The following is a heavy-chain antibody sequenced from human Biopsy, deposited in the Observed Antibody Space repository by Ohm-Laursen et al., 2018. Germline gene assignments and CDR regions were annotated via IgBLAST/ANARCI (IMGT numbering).Heavy chain of an antibody. CDR2: ISYNERT. J-gene: IGHJ2*01. V-gene: IGHV4-31*03. Sequence: TLSLTCSVSGDSVQTCGYFWAWIRQRPGKGLEWIGSISYNERTHYNPSLTSRLAISFDTSNNRISLQLRSVSVADTAVYYCVREPKTGTAEAWYFDLWGRGSPVTVPS. D-gene: IGHD3-9*01. CDR3: VREPKTGTAEAWYFDL. CDR1: GDSVQTCGYF.